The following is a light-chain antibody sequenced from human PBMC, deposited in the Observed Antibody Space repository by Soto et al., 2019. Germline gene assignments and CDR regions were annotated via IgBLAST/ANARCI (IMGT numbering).Light chain of an antibody. V-gene: IGKV3-20*01. Sequence: EVVLTQSPVTLSLSPGEGATLSSSDSQDVDNNFLAWYQQRPGQAPRLLIYATFRRATGIPDRCGGSGAATDFTLTIIRVGDEDIELYFCHQYYRSITFGGGTKLEV. J-gene: IGKJ4*01. CDR3: HQYYRSIT. CDR2: ATF. CDR1: QDVDNNF.